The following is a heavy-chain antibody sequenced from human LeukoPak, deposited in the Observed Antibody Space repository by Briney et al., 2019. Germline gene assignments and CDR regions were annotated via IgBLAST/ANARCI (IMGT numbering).Heavy chain of an antibody. J-gene: IGHJ6*03. CDR3: ARGPETGTFYYYYYYYMDV. Sequence: QSGGSLRLSCAASGFTFSDYYMRWIRQAPGKGLEWVSYMSSSGSTIYYTDSGKGPITISRDNAKNSLYLQMNSMRAEDTAVYYCARGPETGTFYYYYYYYMDVWGKGTTVTVSS. CDR1: GFTFSDYY. V-gene: IGHV3-11*04. CDR2: MSSSGSTI. D-gene: IGHD1-1*01.